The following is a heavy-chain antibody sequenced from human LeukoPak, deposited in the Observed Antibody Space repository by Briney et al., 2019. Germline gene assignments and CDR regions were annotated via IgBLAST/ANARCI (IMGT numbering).Heavy chain of an antibody. CDR2: INHSGST. D-gene: IGHD3-3*01. V-gene: IGHV4-34*01. CDR3: ARSGFGVVRKNWFDP. CDR1: GGSFSGYY. Sequence: SETLSLTCAVYGGSFSGYYWSWIRQPPGKGLEWVGEINHSGSTNYNPSLKSRVTISVDTSKNQFSLKLSSVTAADTAVYYCARSGFGVVRKNWFDPWGQGTLVTVSS. J-gene: IGHJ5*02.